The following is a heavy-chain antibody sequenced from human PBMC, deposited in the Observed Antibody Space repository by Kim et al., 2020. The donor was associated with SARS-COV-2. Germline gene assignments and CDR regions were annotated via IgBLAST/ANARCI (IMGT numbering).Heavy chain of an antibody. D-gene: IGHD1-26*01. Sequence: SETLSLTCTVSGDSISSSSYYWGWIRQPPGKGLEWIGSIYYSGSTYYNPSLKSRVTISVDTSKNQFSLKLSSVTAADTAVYYCARRNEWVYFDYWGQGTLVTVSS. V-gene: IGHV4-39*01. CDR1: GDSISSSSYY. CDR2: IYYSGST. CDR3: ARRNEWVYFDY. J-gene: IGHJ4*02.